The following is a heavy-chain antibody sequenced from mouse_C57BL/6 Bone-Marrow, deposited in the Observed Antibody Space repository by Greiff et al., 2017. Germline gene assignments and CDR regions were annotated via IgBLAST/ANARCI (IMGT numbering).Heavy chain of an antibody. J-gene: IGHJ1*03. CDR1: GFTFSDYY. CDR3: ARSNYYGSSSNWYFDV. Sequence: EVKVEESGGGLVQPGGSLKLSCAASGFTFSDYYMYWVRQTPEKRLEWVAYISNGGGSTYYPDTVKGRFTISRDNAKNTLYLQMSRLKSEDTAMYYCARSNYYGSSSNWYFDVWGTGTTVTVSS. V-gene: IGHV5-12*01. CDR2: ISNGGGST. D-gene: IGHD1-1*01.